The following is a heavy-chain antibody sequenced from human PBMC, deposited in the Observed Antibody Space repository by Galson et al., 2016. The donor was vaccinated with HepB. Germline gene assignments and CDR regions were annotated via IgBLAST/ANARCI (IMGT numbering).Heavy chain of an antibody. J-gene: IGHJ4*02. CDR2: ISASGGST. CDR3: ARDRGGAAAEALDF. Sequence: SLRLSCAGSGFIFNHHAIHWVRQGPGRGLEWVAVISASGGSTYYEDSVKGRFPISSDNSKNTMFLDMKSLKAEDTAIYYCARDRGGAAAEALDFWGQGTLVSVSA. D-gene: IGHD3-16*01. CDR1: GFIFNHHA. V-gene: IGHV3-23*01.